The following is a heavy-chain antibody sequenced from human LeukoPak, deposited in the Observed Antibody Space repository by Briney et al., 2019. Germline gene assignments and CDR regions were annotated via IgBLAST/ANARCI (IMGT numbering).Heavy chain of an antibody. D-gene: IGHD3-10*01. Sequence: GESLKISFKGSGYSFTCYWIGWVRQMPGKGLEWMGIIYPGDSDTKYSPSFQGQVTISADKSISTAYLQWSSLKASDTAMYYCARQKYYYGSGSDYWGQGTLVTVSS. J-gene: IGHJ4*02. CDR2: IYPGDSDT. CDR3: ARQKYYYGSGSDY. V-gene: IGHV5-51*01. CDR1: GYSFTCYW.